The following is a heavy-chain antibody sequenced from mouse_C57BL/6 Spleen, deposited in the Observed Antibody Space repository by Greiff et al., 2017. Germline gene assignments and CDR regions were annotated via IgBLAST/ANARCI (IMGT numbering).Heavy chain of an antibody. J-gene: IGHJ1*03. D-gene: IGHD2-3*01. CDR3: ARSGGVDGYLDV. CDR2: IYWDDDK. CDR1: GFSLSTSGMG. V-gene: IGHV8-12*01. Sequence: QVTLKVSGPGILQSSQTLSLTCSFSGFSLSTSGMGVSWIRQPSGKGLEWLAHIYWDDDKRYNPSLKSRLTISKDTSRNHIFLKITSVDTADTATDFCARSGGVDGYLDVWGTGATVTVSS.